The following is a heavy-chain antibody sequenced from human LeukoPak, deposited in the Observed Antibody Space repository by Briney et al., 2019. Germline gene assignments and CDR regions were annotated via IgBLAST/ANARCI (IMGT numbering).Heavy chain of an antibody. J-gene: IGHJ3*02. D-gene: IGHD5-24*01. V-gene: IGHV3-53*01. Sequence: GGSLRLSCAASGFTVSSNYMSWVRQAPGKGLEWVSVIYSGGSTYYADSVKGRFTISRDNSKNTLYLQMNSLRAEDTAVYYCAKDDGRWLQAAFDIWGQGTMVTVSS. CDR3: AKDDGRWLQAAFDI. CDR1: GFTVSSNY. CDR2: IYSGGST.